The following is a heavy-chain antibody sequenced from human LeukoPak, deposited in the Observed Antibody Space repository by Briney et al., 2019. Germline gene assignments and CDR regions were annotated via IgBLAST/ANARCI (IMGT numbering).Heavy chain of an antibody. CDR2: INHSGST. V-gene: IGHV4-39*07. Sequence: SETLSLTCTVSGGSISSSNYYWGWIRQPPGKGLEWIGEINHSGSTNYNPSLKSRVTISVDTSKNQFSLKLSSVTAADTAVYYCARVAAAGTEGHNWFDPWGQGTLVTVSS. CDR3: ARVAAAGTEGHNWFDP. CDR1: GGSISSSNYY. D-gene: IGHD6-13*01. J-gene: IGHJ5*02.